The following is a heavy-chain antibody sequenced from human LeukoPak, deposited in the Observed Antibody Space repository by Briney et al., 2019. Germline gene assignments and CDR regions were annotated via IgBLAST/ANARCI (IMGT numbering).Heavy chain of an antibody. D-gene: IGHD6-19*01. V-gene: IGHV1-18*01. CDR3: ARVPLRYSSGWYASYYYMDV. J-gene: IGHJ6*03. Sequence: ASVKVSCKASGYTFTSYGISWVRQAPGQGLEWMGWISAYNGNTNYAQKLQGRVTMTTDTSTSTAYMELSSLRSEDTAVYYCARVPLRYSSGWYASYYYMDVWGKGTTVTVSS. CDR1: GYTFTSYG. CDR2: ISAYNGNT.